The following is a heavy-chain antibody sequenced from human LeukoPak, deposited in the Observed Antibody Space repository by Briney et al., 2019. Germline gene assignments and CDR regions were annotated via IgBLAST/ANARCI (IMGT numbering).Heavy chain of an antibody. CDR1: GYTFTGYY. D-gene: IGHD3-9*01. Sequence: ASVKVSCKASGYTFTGYYMHWVRQAPGQGLEWMGWINPNSGGTNYAQKFQGRVTMTRDTSISTAYMELGRLRSDDTAVYYCARSVRKLRYFDWPGIDYWGQGTLVTVSS. J-gene: IGHJ4*02. CDR3: ARSVRKLRYFDWPGIDY. CDR2: INPNSGGT. V-gene: IGHV1-2*02.